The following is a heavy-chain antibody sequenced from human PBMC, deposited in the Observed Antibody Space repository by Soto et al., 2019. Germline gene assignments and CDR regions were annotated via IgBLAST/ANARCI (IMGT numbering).Heavy chain of an antibody. CDR1: GFPLDQYY. CDR2: IYYTGGT. J-gene: IGHJ4*01. Sequence: SDTLSLSCNVFGFPLDQYYWTLIRQSPGKGLEWIGYIYYTGGTSYNPSLKSRVTMSVDTSKNQFSLTLSSVTAADTAVYYCARAQTIFGVLTVFDFWGHGTLVTVS. D-gene: IGHD3-3*01. V-gene: IGHV4-59*06. CDR3: ARAQTIFGVLTVFDF.